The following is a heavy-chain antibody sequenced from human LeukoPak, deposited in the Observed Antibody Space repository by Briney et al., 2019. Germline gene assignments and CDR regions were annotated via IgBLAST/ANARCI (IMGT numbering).Heavy chain of an antibody. D-gene: IGHD2-15*01. V-gene: IGHV3-23*01. Sequence: GGSLRLSCTASGFTFDSYAMTWVRQAPGKGLEWVSAISGTGGSTYYAVSVKGRFTISRDNSKNTVYLQMNSLRAEDTAVYYCAKASRATCSGAFCYHFDSWGPGTLVTVSS. CDR3: AKASRATCSGAFCYHFDS. CDR2: ISGTGGST. J-gene: IGHJ4*02. CDR1: GFTFDSYA.